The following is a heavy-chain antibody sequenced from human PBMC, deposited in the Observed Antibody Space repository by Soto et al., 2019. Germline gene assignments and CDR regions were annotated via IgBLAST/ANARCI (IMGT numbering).Heavy chain of an antibody. Sequence: QVQLQESGPGLLRPSETLSLTCTVSGVSIDNFFWSWIRQTPGKGLEWIGYESQGGAAAYMSEGETTSYNPSLESRATISLDLPKNQFSLKLTSVTAADTAVYYCARDRGGITVSSKPLGEWFDPWGQGTLVTVSS. J-gene: IGHJ5*02. V-gene: IGHV4-59*01. CDR2: ESQGGAAAYMSEGETT. D-gene: IGHD3-16*01. CDR1: GVSIDNFF. CDR3: ARDRGGITVSSKPLGEWFDP.